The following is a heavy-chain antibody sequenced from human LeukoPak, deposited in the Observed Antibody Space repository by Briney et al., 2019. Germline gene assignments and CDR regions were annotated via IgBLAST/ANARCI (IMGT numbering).Heavy chain of an antibody. J-gene: IGHJ4*02. D-gene: IGHD3-9*01. V-gene: IGHV3-30*04. Sequence: GRSLRLSCAASGITFSSYAMHWVRQAPGKGLEWVAVISYDGSNKYYADSVKGRFTISRDNSKNSLYLQMNSLRAEDTAVYYCARDPYYDILTEGPSYYFDYWGQGTLVTVSS. CDR3: ARDPYYDILTEGPSYYFDY. CDR1: GITFSSYA. CDR2: ISYDGSNK.